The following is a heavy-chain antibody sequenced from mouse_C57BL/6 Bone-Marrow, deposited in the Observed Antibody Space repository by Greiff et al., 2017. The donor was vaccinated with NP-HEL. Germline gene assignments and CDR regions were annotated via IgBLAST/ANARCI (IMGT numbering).Heavy chain of an antibody. V-gene: IGHV1-80*01. J-gene: IGHJ4*01. Sequence: QVQLKQSGAELVKPGASVKISCKASGYAFSSYWMNWVKERPGKGLEWIGQIYPGDGDTKYNGKFKGKATLTAAKSSSTAYMQVSSLTSEDSAVYFWARGDYGSSRFGYAMDYWGQGTSVTVSS. CDR3: ARGDYGSSRFGYAMDY. CDR1: GYAFSSYW. CDR2: IYPGDGDT. D-gene: IGHD1-1*01.